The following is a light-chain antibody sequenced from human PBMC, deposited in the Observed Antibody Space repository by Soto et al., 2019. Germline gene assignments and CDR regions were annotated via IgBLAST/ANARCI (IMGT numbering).Light chain of an antibody. Sequence: QSALTQPASVSGSPGQSITISCTGTSSDVGGYNYVAWYQQHPGEAPKLMIYDVSNRPSGISNRFSGSRSGNTASLTISGLQAEDEADYYCSSYTSGTTLYVLFGGGTKVTVL. V-gene: IGLV2-14*01. CDR3: SSYTSGTTLYVL. CDR1: SSDVGGYNY. CDR2: DVS. J-gene: IGLJ2*01.